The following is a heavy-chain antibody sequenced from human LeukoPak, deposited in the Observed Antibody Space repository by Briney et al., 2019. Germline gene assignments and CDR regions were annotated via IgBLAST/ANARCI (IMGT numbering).Heavy chain of an antibody. Sequence: VKPSETLSLTCTVSGGSISSSSYYWGWIRQPPGKGLEWIGSIYYSGSTYYNPSLKSRVTISVDTSKNQFSLKLSSVTAADTAVYYCARAHGLYYFDYWGQGTLVTVSS. D-gene: IGHD5-24*01. CDR3: ARAHGLYYFDY. V-gene: IGHV4-39*07. CDR2: IYYSGST. CDR1: GGSISSSSYY. J-gene: IGHJ4*02.